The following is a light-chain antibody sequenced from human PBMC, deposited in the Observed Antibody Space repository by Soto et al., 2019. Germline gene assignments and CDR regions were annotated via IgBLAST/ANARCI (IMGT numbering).Light chain of an antibody. J-gene: IGKJ1*01. CDR3: QQYNSYSWT. Sequence: DIQMTQSPSTLSASVGDRVTITCRASQGISSWLAWYQQKPGKAPKLLIYKASSLESGVPSRFSGSGFGTEFNLTISSLQPDDFSAYYCQQYNSYSWTFGQGTKVEIK. CDR2: KAS. V-gene: IGKV1-5*03. CDR1: QGISSW.